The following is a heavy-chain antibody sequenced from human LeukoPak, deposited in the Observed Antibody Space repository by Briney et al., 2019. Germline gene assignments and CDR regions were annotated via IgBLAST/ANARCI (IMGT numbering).Heavy chain of an antibody. Sequence: SETLSLTCTVSGGSISSGDYYRSWIRQPPGKGLEWIGYIYYSGSTYYNPSLKSRVTISVDTSKNQFSLKLSSVTAADTAVYYCARGLGYYYDSSGFRYFDYWGQGTLVTVSS. J-gene: IGHJ4*02. CDR1: GGSISSGDYY. CDR2: IYYSGST. CDR3: ARGLGYYYDSSGFRYFDY. V-gene: IGHV4-30-4*08. D-gene: IGHD3-22*01.